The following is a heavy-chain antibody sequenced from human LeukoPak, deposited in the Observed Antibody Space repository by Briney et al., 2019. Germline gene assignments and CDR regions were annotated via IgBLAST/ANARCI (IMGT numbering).Heavy chain of an antibody. CDR2: INPTGTTT. V-gene: IGHV1-46*01. J-gene: IGHJ5*02. D-gene: IGHD3-10*01. Sequence: ASVKVSCKASGYTFTSYYMHWVRQAPGQGLEWVGLINPTGTTTLYAQKFQGRVTLTRDMSTSTDYMELRSLKSEDTAVYYCARDNSVGDIAWWFDPWGQGTLVTVPS. CDR3: ARDNSVGDIAWWFDP. CDR1: GYTFTSYY.